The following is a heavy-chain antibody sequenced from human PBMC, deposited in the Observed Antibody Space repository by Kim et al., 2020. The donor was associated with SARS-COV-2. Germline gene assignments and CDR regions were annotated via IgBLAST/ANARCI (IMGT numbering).Heavy chain of an antibody. J-gene: IGHJ4*02. CDR2: ISYDGSNK. D-gene: IGHD6-6*01. Sequence: GGSLRLSCAASGFTFSSYGMHWVRQAPGKGLEWVAVISYDGSNKYYADSVKGRFTISRDNSKNTLYLQMNSLRAEDTAVYYCAKGWGSSPYWGQGTLVTV. CDR3: AKGWGSSPY. V-gene: IGHV3-30*18. CDR1: GFTFSSYG.